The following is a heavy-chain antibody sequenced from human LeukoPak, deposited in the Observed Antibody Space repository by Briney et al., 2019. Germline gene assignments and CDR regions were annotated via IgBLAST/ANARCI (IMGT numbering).Heavy chain of an antibody. CDR1: GGTFSSYA. CDR3: ARHDGIAAPPGY. J-gene: IGHJ4*02. V-gene: IGHV1-69*01. D-gene: IGHD6-6*01. Sequence: ASVKVSCKASGGTFSSYAISWVRQAPGQGLEWMGGIIPIFGTANYAQKFQGRVTITADESTSTAYMELSSLRSEDTAVYYCARHDGIAAPPGYWGQGTLVTVSS. CDR2: IIPIFGTA.